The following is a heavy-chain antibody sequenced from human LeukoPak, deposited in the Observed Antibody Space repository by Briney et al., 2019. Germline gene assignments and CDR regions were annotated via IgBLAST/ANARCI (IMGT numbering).Heavy chain of an antibody. D-gene: IGHD4-23*01. J-gene: IGHJ4*02. CDR3: ARDTPGYGGDDFDY. Sequence: GGSLRLSCAASGFTFSTYGMHWVRQAPGKGLEWMTFIQAGGDEKYYAESVKGRFTVSRDNSKNTLYLQMNSLRAEDAAVYYCARDTPGYGGDDFDYWGQGALVTVSS. CDR2: IQAGGDEK. V-gene: IGHV3-30*02. CDR1: GFTFSTYG.